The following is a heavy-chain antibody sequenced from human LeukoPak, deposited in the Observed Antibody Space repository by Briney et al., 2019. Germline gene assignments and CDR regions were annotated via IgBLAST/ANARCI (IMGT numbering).Heavy chain of an antibody. J-gene: IGHJ5*02. CDR1: GYTFTSYS. Sequence: ASVKVSCKASGYTFTSYSMHWVRQAPGQGLEWMGIINPSGGSTSYAQKFQGRVTMTRNTSISTAYMELSSLRSEDTAVYYCSTDMITFGGVIPFDPWGQGTLVTVSS. V-gene: IGHV1-46*01. CDR2: INPSGGST. CDR3: STDMITFGGVIPFDP. D-gene: IGHD3-16*02.